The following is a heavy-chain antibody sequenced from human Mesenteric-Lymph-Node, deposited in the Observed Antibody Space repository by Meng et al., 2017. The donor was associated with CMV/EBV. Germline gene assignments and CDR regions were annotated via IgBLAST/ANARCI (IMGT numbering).Heavy chain of an antibody. CDR3: AGGGPAIYSPFDP. CDR1: ESTFNNYH. Sequence: GESLKISCVASESTFNNYHMSWVRQAPGRGLEWVSGISSSGESTYDADSVKGRFSISRDNSRNTLYLQMLSLRAEDTAIYYCAGGGPAIYSPFDPWGQGTLVTVSS. CDR2: ISSSGEST. D-gene: IGHD3-16*01. V-gene: IGHV3-23*01. J-gene: IGHJ5*02.